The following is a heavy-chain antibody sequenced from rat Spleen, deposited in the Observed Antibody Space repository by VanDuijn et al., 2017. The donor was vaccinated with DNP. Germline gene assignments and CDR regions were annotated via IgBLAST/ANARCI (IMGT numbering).Heavy chain of an antibody. J-gene: IGHJ3*01. CDR1: GFTFSNYN. CDR2: INKDSSII. Sequence: EVQLVESGGGLVQPGRSLKLSCAASGFTFSNYNMAWVRQAPGKGLEWIGEINKDSSIINYTPSLKDKFTISRDNAQNTLYLQMSKLGSEDTAIYYCTTRGDGYDNWFAYWGQGTLVTVSS. D-gene: IGHD1-4*01. CDR3: TTRGDGYDNWFAY. V-gene: IGHV4-2*01.